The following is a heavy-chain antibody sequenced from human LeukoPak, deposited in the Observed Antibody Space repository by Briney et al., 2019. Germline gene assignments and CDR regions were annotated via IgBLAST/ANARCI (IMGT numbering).Heavy chain of an antibody. J-gene: IGHJ3*02. CDR2: IYTSGST. CDR1: GGSISSYY. V-gene: IGHV4-4*07. CDR3: ARDGNYDFWSGHDDAFDI. D-gene: IGHD3-3*01. Sequence: PSETLSLTCTVSGGSISSYYWSWIRRPPGKGLEWIGRIYTSGSTNYNPSLKSRVTMSVDTSKNQFSLKLSSVTAADTAVYYCARDGNYDFWSGHDDAFDIWGQGTMVTVSS.